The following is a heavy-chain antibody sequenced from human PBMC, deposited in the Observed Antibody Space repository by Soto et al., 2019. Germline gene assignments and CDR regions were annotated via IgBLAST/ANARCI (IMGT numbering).Heavy chain of an antibody. V-gene: IGHV3-15*07. J-gene: IGHJ4*02. CDR3: TTDDHLDYDFCSGLNSAVY. Sequence: GGSLRLSCAASGFTFSNAWMNWVRQAPGKGLEWVGRIKSKTDGGTTDYAATVKGRFTTSIDDSKNRLYLQMNRLNTADTAVYYCTTDDHLDYDFCSGLNSAVYWGQGTLVTVSS. D-gene: IGHD3-3*01. CDR1: GFTFSNAW. CDR2: IKSKTDGGTT.